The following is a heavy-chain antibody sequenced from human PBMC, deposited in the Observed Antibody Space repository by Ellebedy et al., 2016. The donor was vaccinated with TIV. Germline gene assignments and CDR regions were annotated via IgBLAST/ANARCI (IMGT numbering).Heavy chain of an antibody. CDR3: ARVYGSHGDPPDY. CDR1: GFTFSSYG. D-gene: IGHD4-17*01. J-gene: IGHJ4*02. V-gene: IGHV3-33*01. Sequence: GGSLRLXXAASGFTFSSYGMHWVRQAPGKGLEWVAVIWYDGSNKYYADSVKGRFTISRDNSKNTLYLQMNSLRAEDTAVYYCARVYGSHGDPPDYWGQGTLVTVSS. CDR2: IWYDGSNK.